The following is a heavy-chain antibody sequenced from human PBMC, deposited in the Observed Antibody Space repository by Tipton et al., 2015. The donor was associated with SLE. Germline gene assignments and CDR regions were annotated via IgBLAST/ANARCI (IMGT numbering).Heavy chain of an antibody. J-gene: IGHJ5*02. CDR3: ARGGDSSGFGWFDP. CDR2: IYYSGST. D-gene: IGHD6-19*01. Sequence: TLSLTCAVSGGSMTSTRYYWGWIRQPPGKGLEWIGYIYYSGSTNYNPSLKSRVTISVDTSKNQFSLKLSSVTAADTAVYYCARGGDSSGFGWFDPWGQGTLVTVSS. V-gene: IGHV4-61*05. CDR1: GGSMTSTRYY.